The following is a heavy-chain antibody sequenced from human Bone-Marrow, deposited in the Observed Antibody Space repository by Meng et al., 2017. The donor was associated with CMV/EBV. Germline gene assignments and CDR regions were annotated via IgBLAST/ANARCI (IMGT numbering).Heavy chain of an antibody. CDR2: INHSGST. CDR1: GGSFSGYY. D-gene: IGHD2-2*01. Sequence: SETLSLTCAVYGGSFSGYYWSWIRQPPGKGLEWIGEINHSGSTNYNPSLKSRVTISVDTSKNQFSLKLSSVTAADTAVYYCARAIGYCSSTSCYYYWFDPCGQGTLVTASS. CDR3: ARAIGYCSSTSCYYYWFDP. J-gene: IGHJ5*02. V-gene: IGHV4-34*01.